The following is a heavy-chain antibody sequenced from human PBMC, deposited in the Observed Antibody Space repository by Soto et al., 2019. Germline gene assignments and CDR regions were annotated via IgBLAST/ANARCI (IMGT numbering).Heavy chain of an antibody. D-gene: IGHD3-3*01. CDR1: GFTFSNAW. Sequence: EVQLVESGGGLVKPGGSLRLSCAASGFTFSNAWMSWVRQAPVKGLEWVGRIKSKTDGGTTYYAEPVKGRITISRDDSKSTLYLQMNRLKTEDTAVYYCTTDTGNSPTYYDLWSGWRDLMDVWGQGTKVTVSS. J-gene: IGHJ6*02. CDR2: IKSKTDGGTT. V-gene: IGHV3-15*01. CDR3: TTDTGNSPTYYDLWSGWRDLMDV.